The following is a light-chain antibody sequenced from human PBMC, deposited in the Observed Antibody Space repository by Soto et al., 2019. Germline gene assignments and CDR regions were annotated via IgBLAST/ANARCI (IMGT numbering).Light chain of an antibody. Sequence: QSVLTQPASVSGSPGQSITISCTGTSSDVGGHNYVSWYQQHPGKAPKLMIEDVSNRPSGVSNRFSGSKSGNTASLTISGLQAEDEADYYCSSYTSSSLYVFGTGTKLTVL. V-gene: IGLV2-14*01. CDR2: DVS. CDR1: SSDVGGHNY. J-gene: IGLJ1*01. CDR3: SSYTSSSLYV.